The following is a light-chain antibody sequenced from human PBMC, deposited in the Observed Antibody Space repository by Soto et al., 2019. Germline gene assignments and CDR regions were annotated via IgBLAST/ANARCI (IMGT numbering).Light chain of an antibody. V-gene: IGKV1-39*01. CDR2: DAS. Sequence: DIQMTQSPSTLSASIGDRVTITCRASQSITTFLAWYQQKPGKAPQILIYDASSLQSGVPSRFSGSGSGTDFTLTISSLQPEDFATYYCQQSYSTPRTFGQGTKVEIK. J-gene: IGKJ1*01. CDR1: QSITTF. CDR3: QQSYSTPRT.